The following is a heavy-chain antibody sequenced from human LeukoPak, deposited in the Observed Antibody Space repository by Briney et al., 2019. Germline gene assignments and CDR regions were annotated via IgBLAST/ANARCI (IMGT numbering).Heavy chain of an antibody. Sequence: PGRSLRLSCVVSGFTFSSYGMHWVRQAPGKGLEWVAVISYDGSNKHYADSVKGRFTIYRDNSKNTLNLQMNSLRAEDTALYYRAKIFWSGPQPNYFYYYGMDVWGQRTTVTVSS. V-gene: IGHV3-30*18. CDR1: GFTFSSYG. D-gene: IGHD3-3*01. J-gene: IGHJ6*02. CDR3: AKIFWSGPQPNYFYYYGMDV. CDR2: ISYDGSNK.